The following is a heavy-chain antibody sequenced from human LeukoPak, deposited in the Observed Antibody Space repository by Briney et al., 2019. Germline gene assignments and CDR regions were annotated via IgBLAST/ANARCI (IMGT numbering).Heavy chain of an antibody. D-gene: IGHD5-12*01. Sequence: PSETLSLTCTVSGGSISSYYWSWIRQPPGKGLEWIGYIYYSGSTNYNPSLKSRVTISVDTSKNQFSLKLSSVTAADTAVYYCARKASGYDYVAFDIWGQGTMVTVSS. CDR3: ARKASGYDYVAFDI. CDR1: GGSISSYY. V-gene: IGHV4-59*01. J-gene: IGHJ3*02. CDR2: IYYSGST.